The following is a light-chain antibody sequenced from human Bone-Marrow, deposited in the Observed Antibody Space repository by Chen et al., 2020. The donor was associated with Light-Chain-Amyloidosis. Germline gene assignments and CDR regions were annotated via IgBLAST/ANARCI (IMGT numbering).Light chain of an antibody. J-gene: IGLJ3*02. V-gene: IGLV2-23*01. CDR2: EGS. Sequence: SALTQPAPLPGSPGQSFTISCTGTSSEVGSYNLVSWYQQHPGKAPKLMIYEGSKRPSGVSNRFSGSKSGNTASLTISGLQAEDEADYYCCSYAGSSTWVFGGGTKLTVL. CDR3: CSYAGSSTWV. CDR1: SSEVGSYNL.